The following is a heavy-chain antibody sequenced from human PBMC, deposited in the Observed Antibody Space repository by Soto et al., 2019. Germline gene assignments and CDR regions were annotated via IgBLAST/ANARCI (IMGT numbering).Heavy chain of an antibody. CDR3: AKDLRRTGSAAAGTYMDV. D-gene: IGHD6-13*01. CDR2: ISVIVGST. Sequence: PGGSLRLSCAASGFTFSSYAMSWVRQAPGKGLEWVSSISVIVGSTYYADSLKGRFTISRDNSKNTLYLQMNSLRAEDTAVYYCAKDLRRTGSAAAGTYMDVWGKGTTVTVSS. V-gene: IGHV3-23*01. J-gene: IGHJ6*03. CDR1: GFTFSSYA.